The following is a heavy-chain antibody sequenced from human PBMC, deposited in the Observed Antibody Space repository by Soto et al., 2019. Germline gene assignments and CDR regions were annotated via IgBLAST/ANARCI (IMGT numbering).Heavy chain of an antibody. CDR2: IWYDGSNK. D-gene: IGHD2-15*01. Sequence: QVQLVESGGGVVQPGRSLRLSCAASGFTFSSYGMHWVRQAPGKGLEWVAVIWYDGSNKYYADSVKGRFTISRDNSKNTLYLQMNSLRAEDTAVYYCARDQYLSVAATQAPYDYWGQGTLVTVSS. CDR1: GFTFSSYG. CDR3: ARDQYLSVAATQAPYDY. V-gene: IGHV3-33*01. J-gene: IGHJ4*02.